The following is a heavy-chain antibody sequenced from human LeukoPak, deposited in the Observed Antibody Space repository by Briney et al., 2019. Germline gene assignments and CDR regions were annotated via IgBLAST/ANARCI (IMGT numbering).Heavy chain of an antibody. CDR1: GGSISSYY. D-gene: IGHD2-21*02. CDR2: IYYSGSA. V-gene: IGHV4-59*08. Sequence: SETLSLTCTVSGGSISSYYWSWIRQPPGKGLEWIGYIYYSGSANYNPSLKSRVTISVDTSKNQFSLKLSSVTAADTAVYYCARVGVTTYLQLDYWGQGTLVTVSS. J-gene: IGHJ4*02. CDR3: ARVGVTTYLQLDY.